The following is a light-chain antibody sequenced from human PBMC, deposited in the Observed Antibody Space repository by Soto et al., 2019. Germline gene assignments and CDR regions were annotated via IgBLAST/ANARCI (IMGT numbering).Light chain of an antibody. J-gene: IGKJ5*01. V-gene: IGKV3-20*01. Sequence: EIVLTQSPGTLSLSPRQRATLSCKASQSVSSSYLAWYQQKPGPAPRLLIYGASSRPSGIPERFSGSGSGTDFTLTISRLEPEDFAVYYCQQYGRSSTFGQGTRLEIK. CDR2: GAS. CDR1: QSVSSSY. CDR3: QQYGRSST.